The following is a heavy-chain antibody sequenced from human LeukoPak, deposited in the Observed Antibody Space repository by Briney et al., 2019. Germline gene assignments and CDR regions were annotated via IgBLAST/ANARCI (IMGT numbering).Heavy chain of an antibody. Sequence: SETLSLNCAVYGGSFSGYYWSWIRQPPGKGLEWIGEINHSGSTNYNPSLKSRVTISVDTSKNQFSLKLSSVTAADTAVYYCARSGPRYQLLLFFRWFDPWGQGTLVTVSS. V-gene: IGHV4-34*01. D-gene: IGHD2-2*01. CDR3: ARSGPRYQLLLFFRWFDP. CDR1: GGSFSGYY. CDR2: INHSGST. J-gene: IGHJ5*02.